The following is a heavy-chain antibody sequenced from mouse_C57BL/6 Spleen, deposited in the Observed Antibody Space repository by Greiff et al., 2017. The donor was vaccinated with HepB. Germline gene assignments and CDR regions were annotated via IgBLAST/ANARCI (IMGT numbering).Heavy chain of an antibody. CDR1: GYTFTSYD. Sequence: VKLQQSGPELVKPGASVKLSCKASGYTFTSYDINWVKQRPGQGLEWIGWIYPRDGSTKYNEKLKGKATLTVDTYSSTAYMELHSLTSEDSAVYFCARYPIYYGNYVWYFDVWGTGTTVTVSS. CDR3: ARYPIYYGNYVWYFDV. D-gene: IGHD2-1*01. V-gene: IGHV1-85*01. J-gene: IGHJ1*03. CDR2: IYPRDGST.